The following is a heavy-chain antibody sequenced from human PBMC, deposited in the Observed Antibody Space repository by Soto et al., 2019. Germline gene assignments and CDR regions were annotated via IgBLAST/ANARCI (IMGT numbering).Heavy chain of an antibody. CDR1: GGSVSSGNYY. CDR3: ASALYCSGGSCSFDP. Sequence: QVQLQESGPGLVKPSETLSLTCTVSGGSVSSGNYYWSWIRQPPGKGLEWIGFIYYTGSTIYNPSLTSRVTISVDTSKNPFSLKLTSVTAADTAVYYCASALYCSGGSCSFDPWGQGTLVTVSS. J-gene: IGHJ5*02. V-gene: IGHV4-61*01. CDR2: IYYTGST. D-gene: IGHD2-15*01.